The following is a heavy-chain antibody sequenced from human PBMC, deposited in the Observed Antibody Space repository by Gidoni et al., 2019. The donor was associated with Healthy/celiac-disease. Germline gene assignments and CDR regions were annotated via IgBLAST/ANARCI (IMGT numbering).Heavy chain of an antibody. CDR3: TRGSNYPDY. Sequence: EVQLVESGGGLVQPGGSLKLSCAASGFTFSGSAMHWVRQASGKGLEWVGRIRSKANSYATAYAASVKGRFTISRDDSKNTAYLQMNSLKTEDTAVYYCTRGSNYPDYWGQGTLVTVSS. CDR1: GFTFSGSA. D-gene: IGHD4-4*01. J-gene: IGHJ4*02. V-gene: IGHV3-73*01. CDR2: IRSKANSYAT.